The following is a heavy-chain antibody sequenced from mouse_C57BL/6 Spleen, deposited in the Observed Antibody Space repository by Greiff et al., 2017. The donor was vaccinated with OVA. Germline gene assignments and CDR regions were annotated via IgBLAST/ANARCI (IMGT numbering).Heavy chain of an antibody. Sequence: EVKLMESGPGMVKPSQSLSLTCTVTGYSITSGYDWHWIRHFPGNKLEWMGYISYSGSTNYNPSLKSRISITHDTSKNHFFLKLNSVTTEDTATYYCARDHYSSGYDWYCDVWGTGTTVTVSS. CDR1: GYSITSGYD. CDR3: ARDHYSSGYDWYCDV. J-gene: IGHJ1*03. D-gene: IGHD1-1*01. CDR2: ISYSGST. V-gene: IGHV3-1*01.